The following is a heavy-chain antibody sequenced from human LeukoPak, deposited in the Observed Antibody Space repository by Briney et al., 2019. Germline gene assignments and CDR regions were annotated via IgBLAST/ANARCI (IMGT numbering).Heavy chain of an antibody. CDR1: GFTFSNYA. CDR2: ISNDGSNK. CDR3: ARGRGSWNFDY. V-gene: IGHV3-30-3*01. J-gene: IGHJ4*02. D-gene: IGHD6-13*01. Sequence: GGSLRLSCAASGFTFSNYAMHCVRHAPGKGLEWVAVISNDGSNKYYAASVKGRFTISRDNAKNTLYLQMNRLRPEDTGVYYCARGRGSWNFDYWGQGTLVTVSS.